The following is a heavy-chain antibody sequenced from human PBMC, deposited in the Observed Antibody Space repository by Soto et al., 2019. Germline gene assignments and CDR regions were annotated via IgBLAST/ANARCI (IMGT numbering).Heavy chain of an antibody. V-gene: IGHV3-74*01. Sequence: EVQLVESGGGLVQPGGSLTLSCAASGFTFSPYWMHWVRQAPGKGLVWVSRINSDGSTTDYADSVRGRFTISRDNAKNTRYLQMNSWRAEDTAVYYCARDQGYCSGGSCYVAGYWGQGTLVTVSS. CDR3: ARDQGYCSGGSCYVAGY. CDR1: GFTFSPYW. D-gene: IGHD2-15*01. CDR2: INSDGSTT. J-gene: IGHJ4*02.